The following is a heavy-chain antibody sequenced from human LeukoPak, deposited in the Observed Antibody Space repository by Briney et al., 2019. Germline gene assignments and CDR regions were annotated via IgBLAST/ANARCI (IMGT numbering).Heavy chain of an antibody. CDR3: ARFGAYYDSSGYYSDYYYYGMDV. V-gene: IGHV1-69*13. Sequence: ASVKVSCKASGGTFSSYAISWVRQAPGQGLEWRGGIIPIFGTANYAQKFQGRVTITADESTSTAYMELSSLRSEDTAVYYCARFGAYYDSSGYYSDYYYYGMDVWGQGTTVTVSS. D-gene: IGHD3-22*01. CDR1: GGTFSSYA. J-gene: IGHJ6*02. CDR2: IIPIFGTA.